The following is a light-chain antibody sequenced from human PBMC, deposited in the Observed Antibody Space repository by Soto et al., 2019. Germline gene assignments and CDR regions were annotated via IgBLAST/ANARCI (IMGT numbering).Light chain of an antibody. CDR1: QTVSNSY. CDR3: QQYGSSPT. CDR2: GAS. V-gene: IGKV3-20*01. J-gene: IGKJ2*01. Sequence: EIVLTQSPGTLSLSQGETATLSCRASQTVSNSYLAWYQQKPGQAPRLRIYGASSRSAGIPARFSASGSGTDFTLTISRLEPEDFAVYSCQQYGSSPTFGQGTKLEIK.